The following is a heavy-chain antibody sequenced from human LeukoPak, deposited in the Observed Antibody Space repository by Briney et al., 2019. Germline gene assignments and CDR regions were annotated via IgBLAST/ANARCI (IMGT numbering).Heavy chain of an antibody. V-gene: IGHV4-34*01. Sequence: KPSETLSLTCAVYGGSFSGYYWSWICQPPGKGLEWIGEINHSGSTNYNPSLKSRVTISVDTSKNQFSLKLSSVTAADTAVYYCARDHEKWELLQRAFDIWGQGTMVTVSS. J-gene: IGHJ3*02. CDR3: ARDHEKWELLQRAFDI. CDR2: INHSGST. CDR1: GGSFSGYY. D-gene: IGHD1-26*01.